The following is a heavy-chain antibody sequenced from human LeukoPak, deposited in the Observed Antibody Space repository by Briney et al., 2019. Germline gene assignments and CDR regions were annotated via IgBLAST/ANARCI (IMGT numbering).Heavy chain of an antibody. CDR3: AKDPTVTGAFDI. CDR2: ISGSGGST. J-gene: IGHJ3*02. Sequence: GGSLRLFCAASGFTFSSYAMGWVRQAPGRGLEWVSAISGSGGSTYYADSVKGRFTISRDNSKNTLYLQMNSLRAEDTAVYYCAKDPTVTGAFDIWGQGTMVTVSS. D-gene: IGHD4-17*01. CDR1: GFTFSSYA. V-gene: IGHV3-23*01.